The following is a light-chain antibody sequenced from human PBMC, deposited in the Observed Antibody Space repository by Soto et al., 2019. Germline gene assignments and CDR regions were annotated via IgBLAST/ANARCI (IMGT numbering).Light chain of an antibody. CDR3: QSYDSSLSGSV. Sequence: QSVLTQPPSVSGAPGQGVSISCTGSSSNFGAGYDVHWYQQVPGTAPRLLIYGNTIRPSGVPDRFSGSKSGTTASLAINGIQAEDEADYYCQSYDSSLSGSVFGGGTKLTVL. CDR1: SSNFGAGYD. CDR2: GNT. J-gene: IGLJ2*01. V-gene: IGLV1-40*01.